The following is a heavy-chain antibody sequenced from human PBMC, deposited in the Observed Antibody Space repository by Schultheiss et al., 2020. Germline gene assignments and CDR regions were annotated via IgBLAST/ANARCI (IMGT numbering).Heavy chain of an antibody. CDR1: GGSISSSNW. CDR3: ARELVTGTFDY. D-gene: IGHD1-7*01. V-gene: IGHV4-4*02. J-gene: IGHJ4*02. Sequence: SQTLSLTCAVSGGSISSSNWWSWVRQPPGKGLEWIGSIYYSGSTYYNPSLKSRVTISVDTSKNQFSLKLSSVTAADTAVYYCARELVTGTFDYWGQGTLVTVSA. CDR2: IYYSGST.